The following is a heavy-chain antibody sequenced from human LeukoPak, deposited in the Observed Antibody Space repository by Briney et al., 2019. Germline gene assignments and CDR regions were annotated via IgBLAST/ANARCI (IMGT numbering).Heavy chain of an antibody. CDR3: ARDYCRSTSCYSALDN. CDR1: GASISSSNW. V-gene: IGHV4-4*01. J-gene: IGHJ4*02. D-gene: IGHD2-2*01. CDR2: IYHSGST. Sequence: TLSLTCAVSGASISSSNWGSWVRQPPGKGLEWIGEIYHSGSTNYNPSLKSRVTLSVEKSKNQFSLNLSSVTAADTAVYFCARDYCRSTSCYSALDNWGQGTPVTVSS.